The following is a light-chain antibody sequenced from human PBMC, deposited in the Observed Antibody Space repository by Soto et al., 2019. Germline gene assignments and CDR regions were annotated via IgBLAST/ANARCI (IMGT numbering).Light chain of an antibody. J-gene: IGKJ1*01. Sequence: DIQMTQSPPSLSAFVGDRVTITCRASQSMGDYLNWYQQKPGKAPKLLIYAASSLQSGVTSRFSGRGSGTDFTLIISSLHPEDFATYSCQQSYSTPWTFGQGTKVDIK. CDR1: QSMGDY. V-gene: IGKV1-39*01. CDR3: QQSYSTPWT. CDR2: AAS.